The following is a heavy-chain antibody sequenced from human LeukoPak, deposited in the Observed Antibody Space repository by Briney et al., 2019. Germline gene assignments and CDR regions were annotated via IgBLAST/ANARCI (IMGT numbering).Heavy chain of an antibody. D-gene: IGHD2-2*01. J-gene: IGHJ6*02. CDR1: GFTFSSYA. V-gene: IGHV3-23*01. Sequence: GGSLRLSCAASGFTFSSYAMSWVRQAPGKGLEWVSAISGSGGSTYYADSVKGRFTISRDNSENTLYLQMNSLRAEDTAVYYCASKDRYCSSTSCYDYYYGMDVWGQGTTVTVSS. CDR2: ISGSGGST. CDR3: ASKDRYCSSTSCYDYYYGMDV.